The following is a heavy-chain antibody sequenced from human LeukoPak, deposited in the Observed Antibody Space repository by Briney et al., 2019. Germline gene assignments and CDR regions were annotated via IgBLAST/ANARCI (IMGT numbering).Heavy chain of an antibody. CDR1: GFNFRIHT. J-gene: IGHJ4*02. D-gene: IGHD1-26*01. V-gene: IGHV3-64D*09. CDR3: VKDLGGTFSFDY. Sequence: EGSLRLSCSASGFNFRIHTMHWVRQAPGKGLEYVSSIISTGGTTYYADSLKGRFTISRDNSENTVYLQMRSLRPEDTAIYYCVKDLGGTFSFDYWGQGTLVTVSS. CDR2: IISTGGTT.